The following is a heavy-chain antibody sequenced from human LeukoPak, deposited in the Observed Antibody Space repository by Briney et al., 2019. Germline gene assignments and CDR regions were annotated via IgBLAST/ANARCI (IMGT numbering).Heavy chain of an antibody. V-gene: IGHV3-23*01. J-gene: IGHJ3*02. D-gene: IGHD2-15*01. Sequence: PGGSLRLSCAASGFTFSSYAISWVRQAPGQGLEWVSAIIGSGGSTYYADSLKGRFTIPRDNSKNTLYLQMKSLRAEDTAVYYCAKMEVVLVDAFDIWGQGTMVSVSS. CDR3: AKMEVVLVDAFDI. CDR2: IIGSGGST. CDR1: GFTFSSYA.